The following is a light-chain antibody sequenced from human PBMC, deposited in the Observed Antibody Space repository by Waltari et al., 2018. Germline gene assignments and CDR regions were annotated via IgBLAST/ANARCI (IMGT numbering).Light chain of an antibody. Sequence: EIVMTQSPATLSVSPGEAATLSCRASRAIANNLAWYQQKPGQPLRLLIYDASTRATGIPARFSGSWSGTEVTLTITSMQSEDSAVYFCQQFNTGYSFGQGTKLEIK. J-gene: IGKJ2*01. CDR1: RAIANN. CDR2: DAS. CDR3: QQFNTGYS. V-gene: IGKV3-15*01.